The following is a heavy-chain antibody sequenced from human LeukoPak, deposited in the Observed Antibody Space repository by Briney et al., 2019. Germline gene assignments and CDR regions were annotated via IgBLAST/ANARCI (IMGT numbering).Heavy chain of an antibody. CDR1: GFTFDDYG. Sequence: GGSLRLSCAASGFTFDDYGMSWVRQAPGKGLEWVSGINWSGGSTGYADSVKGRFTISRDNAKNSLYLQMNSLRAEDTALYYCARGWQWLSFDYWGQGTLVTVSS. J-gene: IGHJ4*02. CDR2: INWSGGST. CDR3: ARGWQWLSFDY. V-gene: IGHV3-20*04. D-gene: IGHD6-19*01.